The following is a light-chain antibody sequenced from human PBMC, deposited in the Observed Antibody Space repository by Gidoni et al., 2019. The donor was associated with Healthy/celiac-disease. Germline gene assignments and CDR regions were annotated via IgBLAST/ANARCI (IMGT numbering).Light chain of an antibody. Sequence: DIVMTQSPDSLAVSLGERATINCKSSQSVLYSSNNKNYLAWYQQKPGQPPKLLIYWASTRESGVPDRFSGSGSGTDFTLTISSLQAEDVAVYYCQQYYSTPPFTFGPXTKVEIK. J-gene: IGKJ3*01. V-gene: IGKV4-1*01. CDR3: QQYYSTPPFT. CDR1: QSVLYSSNNKNY. CDR2: WAS.